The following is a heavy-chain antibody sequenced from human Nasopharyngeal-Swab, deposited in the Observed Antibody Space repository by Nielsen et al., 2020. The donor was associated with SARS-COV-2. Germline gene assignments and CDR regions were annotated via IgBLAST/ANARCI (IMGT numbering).Heavy chain of an antibody. V-gene: IGHV3-9*01. J-gene: IGHJ4*02. Sequence: WLRQPPGKGLEWVSGMSWNSGTIGYADSVKGRFTISRDNAKNSLYLQMSSLRAEDTALYYCAKDRYASGSYFDYWGQGTLVTVSS. D-gene: IGHD3-10*01. CDR3: AKDRYASGSYFDY. CDR2: MSWNSGTI.